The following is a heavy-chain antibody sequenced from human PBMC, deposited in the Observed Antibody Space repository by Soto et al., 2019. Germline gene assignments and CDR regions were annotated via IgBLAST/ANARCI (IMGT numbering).Heavy chain of an antibody. CDR2: ISAGGSDT. CDR1: GFVFSDYA. Sequence: EVQLLDSGGGWVQPGGFLRLSCVASGFVFSDYAISWVRQAPGKGLEWVSAISAGGSDTCYADSVKGRFTVSRVNSKNTLYLQMNTLRAEDTAIYYCASVPIWCGSSSCYTEGFDSWGQGTLVTVSS. J-gene: IGHJ4*02. V-gene: IGHV3-23*01. D-gene: IGHD2-2*01. CDR3: ASVPIWCGSSSCYTEGFDS.